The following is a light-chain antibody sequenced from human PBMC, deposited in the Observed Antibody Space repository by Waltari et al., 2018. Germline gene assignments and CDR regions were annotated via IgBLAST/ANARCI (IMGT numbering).Light chain of an antibody. V-gene: IGLV1-51*01. Sequence: QSVLTQPPSVSAAPGQRVTISCPGSTSNIGNYYVPWYQQLPGTAPKLLIYDNNERPSAIPDRFSGSKSGTSATLGITGLQTGDEADYYCGTWDSSLSAMVFGGGTTLTVL. CDR1: TSNIGNYY. J-gene: IGLJ2*01. CDR3: GTWDSSLSAMV. CDR2: DNN.